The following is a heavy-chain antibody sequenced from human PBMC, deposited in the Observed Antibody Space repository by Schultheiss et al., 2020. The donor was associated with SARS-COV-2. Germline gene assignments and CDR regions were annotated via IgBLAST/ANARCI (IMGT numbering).Heavy chain of an antibody. J-gene: IGHJ2*01. V-gene: IGHV1-2*04. Sequence: ASVKVSCKASGYTFTGYYMHWVRQAPGQGLEWMGWINPNSGGTNYAQKFQGWVTMTRDTSISTAYMELRRLRSDDTAVYYCARDGLRTTVTFDLWGRGTLVTVSS. CDR3: ARDGLRTTVTFDL. CDR1: GYTFTGYY. CDR2: INPNSGGT. D-gene: IGHD4-17*01.